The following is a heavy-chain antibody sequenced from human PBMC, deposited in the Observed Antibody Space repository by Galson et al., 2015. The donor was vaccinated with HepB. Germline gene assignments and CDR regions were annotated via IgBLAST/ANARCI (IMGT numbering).Heavy chain of an antibody. CDR3: ARGFRYYDFWSGYYTIYYYYMDV. Sequence: SVKVSCKASGYTFTSYDINWVRQATGQGLEWMGWMNPNSGNTGYAQKFQGRITMIRNTSISTAYMELSSLRSEDTAVYYCARGFRYYDFWSGYYTIYYYYMDVWGKGTTVTVSS. J-gene: IGHJ6*03. CDR1: GYTFTSYD. D-gene: IGHD3-3*01. CDR2: MNPNSGNT. V-gene: IGHV1-8*01.